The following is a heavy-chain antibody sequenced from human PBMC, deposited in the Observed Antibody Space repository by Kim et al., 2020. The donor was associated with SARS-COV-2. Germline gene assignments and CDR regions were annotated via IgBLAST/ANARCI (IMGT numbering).Heavy chain of an antibody. CDR1: GGSISSYY. CDR2: IYYSGST. D-gene: IGHD4-17*01. J-gene: IGHJ4*02. V-gene: IGHV4-59*13. Sequence: SETLSLTCTVSGGSISSYYWSWIRQPPGKGLEWIGYIYYSGSTNYNPSLKSRVTISVDTSKNQFSLKLSSVTAADTAVYYCARDIGGDEPFDYWGQGTLVTVSS. CDR3: ARDIGGDEPFDY.